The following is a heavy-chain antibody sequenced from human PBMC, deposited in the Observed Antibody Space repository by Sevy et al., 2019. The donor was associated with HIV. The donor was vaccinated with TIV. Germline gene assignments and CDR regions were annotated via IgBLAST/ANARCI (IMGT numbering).Heavy chain of an antibody. V-gene: IGHV3-23*01. CDR3: AKDPLNIAARFDY. J-gene: IGHJ4*02. Sequence: WGSLRLSCAASGVIFSGSAMSWVRQAPGKGLEWVASISGSGGFTYYADSVKGRFTISRDNFKKTVDLEMKSLRAEDTAVYYCAKDPLNIAARFDYWGQGTLVTVSS. CDR1: GVIFSGSA. D-gene: IGHD6-6*01. CDR2: ISGSGGFT.